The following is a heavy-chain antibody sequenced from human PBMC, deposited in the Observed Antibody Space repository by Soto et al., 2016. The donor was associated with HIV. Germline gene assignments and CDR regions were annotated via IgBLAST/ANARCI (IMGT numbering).Heavy chain of an antibody. CDR2: ISSTSDDT. J-gene: IGHJ4*02. Sequence: EVHLVESGGGLVKPGGSVRLSCAASGFTFNSYSMNWVRPGSREGGVEWVSYISSTSDDTYYADSVRGRFTISRDNAKNSLYLQVNSLRVEDTAVYYCARADLPAGLDFSYYFDSWGQGTPVTVSS. V-gene: IGHV3-21*05. CDR1: GFTFNSYS. D-gene: IGHD3-10*01. CDR3: ARADLPAGLDFSYYFDS.